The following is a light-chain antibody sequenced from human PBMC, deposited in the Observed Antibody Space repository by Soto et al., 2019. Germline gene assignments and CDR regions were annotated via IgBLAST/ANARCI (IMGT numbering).Light chain of an antibody. CDR1: QGIGNY. V-gene: IGKV1-27*01. CDR3: QKYYNAVFT. J-gene: IGKJ3*01. CDR2: HAS. Sequence: DIQMTQSPSSLSASVGARVTITCRASQGIGNYLAWYQQRPWKVPNLLIYHASTVQSGVPSRFSGSGSGTDFTLTISSLQPEDVATYYGQKYYNAVFTFGPGTKVDI.